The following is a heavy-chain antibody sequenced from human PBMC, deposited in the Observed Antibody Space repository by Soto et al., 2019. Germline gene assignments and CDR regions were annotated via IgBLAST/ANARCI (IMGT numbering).Heavy chain of an antibody. Sequence: SVKVSCKASGGTFSSYAISWVRQAPGQGLEWMGGIIPIFGTANYAQKFQGRVTITADKSTSTAYMELSSLRSEDTAVYYCARGFPRSVAGTQYYYGMEVWGKGTKVTVSS. J-gene: IGHJ6*04. CDR2: IIPIFGTA. CDR1: GGTFSSYA. V-gene: IGHV1-69*06. CDR3: ARGFPRSVAGTQYYYGMEV. D-gene: IGHD6-19*01.